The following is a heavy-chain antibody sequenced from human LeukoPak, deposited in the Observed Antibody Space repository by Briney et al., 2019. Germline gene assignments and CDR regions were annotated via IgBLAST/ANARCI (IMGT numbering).Heavy chain of an antibody. CDR2: IYTSGST. CDR3: ARASLWFGESSTGFDY. J-gene: IGHJ4*02. V-gene: IGHV4-4*07. D-gene: IGHD3-10*01. Sequence: SETLSLTRTVSGYSIISDYFRGWIRQPAGKGLEWIGRIYTSGSTNYNPSLKSRVTMSVDTSKNQFSLKLSSVTAADTAVYYCARASLWFGESSTGFDYWGQGTLVTVSS. CDR1: GYSIISDY.